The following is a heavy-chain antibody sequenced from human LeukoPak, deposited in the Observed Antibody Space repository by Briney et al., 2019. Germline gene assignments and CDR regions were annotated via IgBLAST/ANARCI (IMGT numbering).Heavy chain of an antibody. CDR3: ASYTIFGVVIKGYFDY. CDR2: IIPIFGTA. V-gene: IGHV1-69*13. Sequence: GASVKVSCKASGGTFISYAISWVRQAPGQGLEWMGGIIPIFGTANYAQKFQGRVTITADESTSTAYMELSSLRSEDTAVYYCASYTIFGVVIKGYFDYWGQGTLVTVSS. CDR1: GGTFISYA. J-gene: IGHJ4*02. D-gene: IGHD3-3*01.